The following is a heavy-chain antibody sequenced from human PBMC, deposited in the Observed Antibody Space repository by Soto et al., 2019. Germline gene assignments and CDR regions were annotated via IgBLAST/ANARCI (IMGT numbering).Heavy chain of an antibody. CDR3: ARGARTYSYFDC. CDR1: GFTFSNYW. CDR2: INGDGSST. D-gene: IGHD1-26*01. J-gene: IGHJ4*02. V-gene: IGHV3-74*01. Sequence: EVQLVESGGGLVQPGGSLRLSCVASGFTFSNYWIHWVRQAPGKGLVWVSSINGDGSSTNYADSVKGQFTISRDNAKNTVYLKMNSLRVEDTALYYCARGARTYSYFDCWGQGTLVTVSS.